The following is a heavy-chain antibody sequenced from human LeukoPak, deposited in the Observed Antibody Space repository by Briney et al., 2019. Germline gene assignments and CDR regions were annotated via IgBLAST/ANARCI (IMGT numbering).Heavy chain of an antibody. CDR1: GGSISNYV. CDR3: ARGYMYYDYVWGSYRYTYYFDY. J-gene: IGHJ4*02. Sequence: SETRSLTCTVSGGSISNYVWSWIRQPPGKGLEWLGYINDSGNTKYNPSLESRVTISVDTSKNQFSLNLYSVTAADTAVYYCARGYMYYDYVWGSYRYTYYFDYWGQGTLVTVSS. V-gene: IGHV4-59*01. D-gene: IGHD3-16*02. CDR2: INDSGNT.